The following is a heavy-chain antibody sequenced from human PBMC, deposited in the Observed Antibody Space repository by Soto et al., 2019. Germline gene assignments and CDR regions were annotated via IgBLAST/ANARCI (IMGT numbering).Heavy chain of an antibody. CDR2: IYPGDSDT. CDR3: ARLAYCGGDCYSEVDY. V-gene: IGHV5-51*01. D-gene: IGHD2-21*02. J-gene: IGHJ4*02. Sequence: GESLKISCKGSGYSFTSYWIGWVRQMPGKGLEWMGIIYPGDSDTRYSPSFQGQFTISADKSISTAYLQWSSLKASDTAMYYCARLAYCGGDCYSEVDYWGQGTLVTVSS. CDR1: GYSFTSYW.